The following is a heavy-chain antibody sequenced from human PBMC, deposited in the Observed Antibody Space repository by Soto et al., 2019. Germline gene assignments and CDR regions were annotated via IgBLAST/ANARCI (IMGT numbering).Heavy chain of an antibody. D-gene: IGHD2-21*02. Sequence: GGSLRLSCAASGFTFSSYAMSWVRQAPGKGLEWVSAISGSGGSTYYADSVKGRFTISRDNSKNTLYLQMNSLRAEDTAVYYCAKVSGFDQHCGGDCYPMSPLDYWGQGTLVTVSS. J-gene: IGHJ4*02. CDR2: ISGSGGST. CDR1: GFTFSSYA. V-gene: IGHV3-23*01. CDR3: AKVSGFDQHCGGDCYPMSPLDY.